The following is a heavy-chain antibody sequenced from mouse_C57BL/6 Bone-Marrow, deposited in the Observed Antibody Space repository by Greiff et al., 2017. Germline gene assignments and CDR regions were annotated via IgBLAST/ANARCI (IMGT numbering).Heavy chain of an antibody. CDR1: GYTFTDYY. V-gene: IGHV1-26*01. CDR3: ARPQLGLRTWFAY. Sequence: VQLQQSGPELVKPGASVKISCKASGYTFTDYYMNWVKQSHGKSLEWIGDINPNNGGTSYNQKFKGKATLTVDKSSSTAYMEIRSLTSEDSAVYYCARPQLGLRTWFAYWGQGTLVTVSA. D-gene: IGHD3-1*01. J-gene: IGHJ3*01. CDR2: INPNNGGT.